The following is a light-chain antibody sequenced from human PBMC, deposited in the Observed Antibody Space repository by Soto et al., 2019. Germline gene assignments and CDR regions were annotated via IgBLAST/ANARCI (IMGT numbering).Light chain of an antibody. CDR1: SSDVGSYNL. Sequence: QPAPTQPASVSASPRQSITISSTATSSDVGSYNLLSCYQQHPGKAPKLMIYDGSKRPSGGSNRIPGSQSGNTASLTISGLQAEDEADYYCCSYAGSSSYVFGTGTKVTV. V-gene: IGLV2-23*01. J-gene: IGLJ1*01. CDR2: DGS. CDR3: CSYAGSSSYV.